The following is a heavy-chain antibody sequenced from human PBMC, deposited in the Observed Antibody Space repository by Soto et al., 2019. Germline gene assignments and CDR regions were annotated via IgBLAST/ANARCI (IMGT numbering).Heavy chain of an antibody. Sequence: QVQLVQSGAEVKKPGASVTVSCQASGFTFNTYVITWVRQAPGQGLGGLGLISVYHGNTNYAQKGPGRVTLTTDTSTSTAYMELRSLRSDDTAVYYCARGGSGSYRMFDYWGQGTLVTVSS. CDR1: GFTFNTYV. J-gene: IGHJ4*02. D-gene: IGHD1-26*01. CDR2: ISVYHGNT. V-gene: IGHV1-18*01. CDR3: ARGGSGSYRMFDY.